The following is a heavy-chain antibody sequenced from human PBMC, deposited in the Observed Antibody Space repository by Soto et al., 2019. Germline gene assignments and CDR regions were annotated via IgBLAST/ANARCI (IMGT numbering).Heavy chain of an antibody. Sequence: PGGSLRLSCAASGFTFSSYSMNWVRQAPGKGLEWVSSISSSSSYIYYADSVKGRFTISRDNAKNSLYLQMNSLRAEDTAVYYCASSAAGNYYYYGMEVWGQGTTVTISS. CDR3: ASSAAGNYYYYGMEV. CDR1: GFTFSSYS. V-gene: IGHV3-21*01. D-gene: IGHD6-13*01. J-gene: IGHJ6*02. CDR2: ISSSSSYI.